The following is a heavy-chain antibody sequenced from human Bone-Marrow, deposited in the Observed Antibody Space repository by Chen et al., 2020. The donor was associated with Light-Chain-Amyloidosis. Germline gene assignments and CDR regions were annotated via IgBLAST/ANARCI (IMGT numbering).Heavy chain of an antibody. Sequence: EVQLVESGGGLVQPGRSLRLSRAASGYTFDDDAMHWVRQAPGKGLEWVSGISWNSGSIGYADSVKGRFTISRDNAKNSLYLQMNSLRAEDTALYYCAKDIIPAATGGWNWFDPWGQGTLVTVSS. CDR1: GYTFDDDA. D-gene: IGHD2-2*01. V-gene: IGHV3-9*01. CDR2: ISWNSGSI. CDR3: AKDIIPAATGGWNWFDP. J-gene: IGHJ5*02.